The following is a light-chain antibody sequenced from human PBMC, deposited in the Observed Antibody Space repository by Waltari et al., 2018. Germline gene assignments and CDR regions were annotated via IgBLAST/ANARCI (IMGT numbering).Light chain of an antibody. J-gene: IGKJ5*01. CDR1: QGISSN. CDR3: QQLNSYPIT. Sequence: TCRASQGISSNLAWYQQKPGKAPKLLISAASTLQSGVPLRFSGSGSGTDFTLTISSLQPEDFATYYCQQLNSYPITSGQGTRLEIK. CDR2: AAS. V-gene: IGKV1-9*01.